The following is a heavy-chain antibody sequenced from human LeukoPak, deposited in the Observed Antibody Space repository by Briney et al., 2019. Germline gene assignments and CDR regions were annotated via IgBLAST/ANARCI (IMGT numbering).Heavy chain of an antibody. V-gene: IGHV4-34*01. CDR2: MNHSGST. Sequence: SETLSLTCAVYGASFSGYYSSWIRQPPGKGLEWIGEMNHSGSTNYNPSLKSRVTISVDTSKNQFSLRLSSVTAADTAVYYCAREVIQLLDYWGQGTLVTVSS. CDR1: GASFSGYY. CDR3: AREVIQLLDY. D-gene: IGHD5-18*01. J-gene: IGHJ4*02.